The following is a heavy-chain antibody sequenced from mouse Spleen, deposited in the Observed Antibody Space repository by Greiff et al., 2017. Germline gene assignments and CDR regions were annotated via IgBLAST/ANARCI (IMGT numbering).Heavy chain of an antibody. CDR3: ARQTYGSFYAMDY. CDR1: GFTFSDYG. V-gene: IGHV5-17*01. D-gene: IGHD1-1*01. Sequence: EVHLVESGGGLVKPGGSLKLSCAASGFTFSDYGMHWVRQAPEKGLEWVAYISSGSSTIYYADTVKGRFTISRDNAKNTLFLQMTSLRSEDTAMYYCARQTYGSFYAMDYWGQGTSVTVSS. J-gene: IGHJ4*01. CDR2: ISSGSSTI.